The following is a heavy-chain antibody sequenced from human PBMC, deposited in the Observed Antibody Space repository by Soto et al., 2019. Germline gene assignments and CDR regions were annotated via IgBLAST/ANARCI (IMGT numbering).Heavy chain of an antibody. CDR2: ISGSGGRP. CDR3: AKVAPHRPTNYDIVTGYYTPRGWFDP. CDR1: GFTFSSYA. V-gene: IGHV3-23*01. Sequence: EVQLLESGGGLVQPGGSLRLSCAASGFTFSSYAMSWVRQAPGKGLEWVSAISGSGGRPYYADSVKGRFPISRDNSKDTRYLQMNSLRADDTAVYYCAKVAPHRPTNYDIVTGYYTPRGWFDPWGQGTLVTVSS. J-gene: IGHJ5*02. D-gene: IGHD3-9*01.